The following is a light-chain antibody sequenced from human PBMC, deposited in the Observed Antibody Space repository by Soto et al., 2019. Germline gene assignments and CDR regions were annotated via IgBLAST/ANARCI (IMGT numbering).Light chain of an antibody. CDR3: QQYSAYPLT. Sequence: DIQMTQSPSTLSASVGDRVTIACRASQSSSGYLAWYQRKPGKAPKLLISDASNLATGVPSTFSGSGSGTECPLTINSLQPDDVATYYCQQYSAYPLTCGGATKGEIK. CDR2: DAS. V-gene: IGKV1-5*01. J-gene: IGKJ4*01. CDR1: QSSSGY.